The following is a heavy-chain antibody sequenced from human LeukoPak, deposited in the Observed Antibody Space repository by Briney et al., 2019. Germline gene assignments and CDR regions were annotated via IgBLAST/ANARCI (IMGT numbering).Heavy chain of an antibody. D-gene: IGHD6-19*01. CDR2: IYYSGST. J-gene: IGHJ4*02. V-gene: IGHV4-59*01. CDR3: ARDDSSGWYMTD. Sequence: PSETLSLTCTVSGGSISSYYWSWIRQPPGKGLEWIGYIYYSGSTNYNPSLKSRVTISVDTSNNQFSLKLSSVTAADTAVYYCARDDSSGWYMTDWGQGTLVTVSS. CDR1: GGSISSYY.